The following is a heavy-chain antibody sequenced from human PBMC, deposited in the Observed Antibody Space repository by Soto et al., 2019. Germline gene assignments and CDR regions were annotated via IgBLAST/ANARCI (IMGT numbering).Heavy chain of an antibody. CDR1: GFTFSSYA. D-gene: IGHD2-15*01. CDR2: ISYDGSNK. V-gene: IGHV3-30-3*01. J-gene: IGHJ5*02. Sequence: PGGSLRLSCAASGFTFSSYAMHWVRQAPGKGLEWVAVISYDGSNKYYADSVKGRFTISRDNSKNTLYLQMNSLRAEDTAVYYCARGCSGGSCFGFDPWGQGTLVTVSS. CDR3: ARGCSGGSCFGFDP.